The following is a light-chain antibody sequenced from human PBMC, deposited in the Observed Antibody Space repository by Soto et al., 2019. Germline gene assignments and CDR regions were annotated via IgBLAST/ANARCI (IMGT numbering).Light chain of an antibody. V-gene: IGKV3-15*01. J-gene: IGKJ1*01. CDR3: HQYNNLWT. CDR2: GAS. Sequence: EIVMTQSPATLSVSPGERATLSCRAGQSVSSNLALYQQKPGQAPRLLIYGASTRATGIPARFSGSGSGTEFTLTISSLQSEDFGVYYCHQYNNLWTFGQGTKVDI. CDR1: QSVSSN.